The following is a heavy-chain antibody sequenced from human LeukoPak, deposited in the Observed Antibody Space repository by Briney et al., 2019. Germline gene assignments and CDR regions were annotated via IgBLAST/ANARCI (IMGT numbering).Heavy chain of an antibody. CDR2: ISYDGSNK. CDR3: AKDLVAARPREGYYYYYYMDV. Sequence: GGSLRLSCAASGFTFSSYGMHWVPQAPGKGLEWVAVISYDGSNKYYADSVKGRFTISRDNSKNTLYLQMNSLRAEDTAVYYCAKDLVAARPREGYYYYYYMDVWGKGTTVTVSS. CDR1: GFTFSSYG. V-gene: IGHV3-30*18. J-gene: IGHJ6*03. D-gene: IGHD6-6*01.